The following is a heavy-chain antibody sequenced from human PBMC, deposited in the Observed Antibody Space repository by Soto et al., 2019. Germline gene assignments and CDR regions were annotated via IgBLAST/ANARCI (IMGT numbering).Heavy chain of an antibody. CDR2: ISYTGNT. CDR1: GDSISSRSYY. Sequence: SETLSLTCSVFGDSISSRSYYWAWIRRPPGMGLEWIASISYTGNTYYNPSLTSRAAISGDTSKNQFSLKLSFVTAADTAVYYCARFSWYDGDSITNYYMDFWGNGATVTISS. J-gene: IGHJ6*03. V-gene: IGHV4-39*01. D-gene: IGHD6-13*01. CDR3: ARFSWYDGDSITNYYMDF.